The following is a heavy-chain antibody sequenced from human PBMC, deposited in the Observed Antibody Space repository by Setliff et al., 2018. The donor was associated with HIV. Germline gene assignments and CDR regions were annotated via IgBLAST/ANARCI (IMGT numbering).Heavy chain of an antibody. V-gene: IGHV1-69*10. J-gene: IGHJ5*02. D-gene: IGHD3-10*01. CDR3: ARGRYGSGTCLLMWWLDP. CDR2: IIPLVTIA. Sequence: GASVKVSCKASGDTFSTYAITWVRQAPGQGLEWMGGIIPLVTIANYAQEFQGRVRFTADKSTSTAYMELNSLRSDDTAVYYCARGRYGSGTCLLMWWLDP. CDR1: GDTFSTYA.